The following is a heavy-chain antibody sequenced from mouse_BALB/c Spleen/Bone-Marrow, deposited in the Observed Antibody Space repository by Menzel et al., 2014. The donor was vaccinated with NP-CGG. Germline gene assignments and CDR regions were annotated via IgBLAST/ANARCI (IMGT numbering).Heavy chain of an antibody. V-gene: IGHV1-63*02. J-gene: IGHJ4*01. CDR3: ARDMITTRAMDY. CDR2: IYPGGGYT. D-gene: IGHD2-4*01. CDR1: GYTFTNYW. Sequence: VKLMESGAELVRPGTSVKISCKASGYTFTNYWLGWVKRRPGHGLEWIGDIYPGGGYTDYNEKFKGKATLTADTSSSTAYMQLSSLTSEDSAVYFCARDMITTRAMDYWGQGTSVTVSS.